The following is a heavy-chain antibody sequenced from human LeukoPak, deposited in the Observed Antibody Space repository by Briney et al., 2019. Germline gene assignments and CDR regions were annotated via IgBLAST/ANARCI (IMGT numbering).Heavy chain of an antibody. CDR2: ISYDGSNK. Sequence: PGGSLRLSCAASGFTFSSYAMHWVRQAPGKGLEWVAVISYDGSNKYYADSVKGRFTISRDNAKNSLYLQMNSLRAEDTAVYYCARGGARRDGYNYALDYWGQGTLVTVSS. CDR3: ARGGARRDGYNYALDY. CDR1: GFTFSSYA. J-gene: IGHJ4*02. D-gene: IGHD5-24*01. V-gene: IGHV3-30*04.